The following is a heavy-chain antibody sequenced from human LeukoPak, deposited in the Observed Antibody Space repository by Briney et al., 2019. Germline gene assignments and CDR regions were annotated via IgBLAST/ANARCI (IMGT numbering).Heavy chain of an antibody. CDR2: ISGSGGSA. Sequence: GGSLRLSCAASGFTFSSYAMSWVRQAPGKGLEWVSAISGSGGSAYYADSVKGRFTISRDNSKNTLYLQMNSLRAEDTAVYYCAKGTILGRYPGYFDYWGQGTLVTVSS. CDR1: GFTFSSYA. V-gene: IGHV3-23*01. D-gene: IGHD4/OR15-4a*01. J-gene: IGHJ4*02. CDR3: AKGTILGRYPGYFDY.